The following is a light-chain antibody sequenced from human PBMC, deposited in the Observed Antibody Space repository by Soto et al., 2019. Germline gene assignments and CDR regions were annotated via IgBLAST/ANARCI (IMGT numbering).Light chain of an antibody. CDR3: QQLNSYPH. V-gene: IGKV1-9*01. CDR1: QDISSF. J-gene: IGKJ5*01. CDR2: GAS. Sequence: DIQLTQSPSFLSASVGDRVTITCRASQDISSFLAWYQQKPGKAPNLLIYGASTLQSGVPSRFSGSGSGTEFTLTIISLQPEEFATYYCQQLNSYPHFGQGTRLEI.